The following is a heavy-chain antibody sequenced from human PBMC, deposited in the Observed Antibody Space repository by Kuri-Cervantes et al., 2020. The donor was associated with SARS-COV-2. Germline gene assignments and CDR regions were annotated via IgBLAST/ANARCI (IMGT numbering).Heavy chain of an antibody. CDR3: ARDMWGRAVAGTSDYYYYYYMDV. V-gene: IGHV1-18*01. CDR2: ISPYNDKT. J-gene: IGHJ6*03. CDR1: GGTFSSYA. Sequence: GGSLRLSCKASGGTFSSYAITWVRQAPGQGLEWMGWISPYNDKTSYAEKFQGRVTMTTITSSTTAYMELRSLRSDDTAVYYCARDMWGRAVAGTSDYYYYYYMDVWGKGTTVTVSS. D-gene: IGHD6-19*01.